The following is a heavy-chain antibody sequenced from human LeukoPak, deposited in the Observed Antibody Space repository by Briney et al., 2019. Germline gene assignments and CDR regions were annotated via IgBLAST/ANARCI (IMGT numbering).Heavy chain of an antibody. CDR2: VQFDGSNK. Sequence: GGSLRLSCAPSGFIFSSYAMHWVRQAPGEGLEWVAFVQFDGSNKNYADSVKGRFTISRDTSKNTLYLQMNSLRGEDTAMYYCVKNHSGWYYFDYWGQGTLVTVSS. CDR3: VKNHSGWYYFDY. CDR1: GFIFSSYA. J-gene: IGHJ4*02. V-gene: IGHV3-30*02. D-gene: IGHD6-19*01.